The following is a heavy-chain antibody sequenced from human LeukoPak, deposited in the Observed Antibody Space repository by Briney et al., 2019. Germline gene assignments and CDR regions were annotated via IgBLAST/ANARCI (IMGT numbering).Heavy chain of an antibody. V-gene: IGHV1-69*13. J-gene: IGHJ4*02. Sequence: SVKVSCKASGGTFSSYAISWVRQAPGQGLEWMGGIIPIFGTANYAQKFQGRVTITADESTSTAYMELSSLRSEDTAVYYCARVDSPALEWLSWGYFDYWGQGTLVTVSS. D-gene: IGHD3-3*01. CDR3: ARVDSPALEWLSWGYFDY. CDR2: IIPIFGTA. CDR1: GGTFSSYA.